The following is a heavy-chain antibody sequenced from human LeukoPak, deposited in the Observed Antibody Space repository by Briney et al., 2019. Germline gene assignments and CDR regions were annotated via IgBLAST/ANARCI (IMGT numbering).Heavy chain of an antibody. CDR3: ARLPTFYYDSSHYHYDY. V-gene: IGHV3-23*01. CDR1: GFTFQNYA. CDR2: ISGSGPST. J-gene: IGHJ4*02. Sequence: GGSLKLSCAASGFTFQNYAMSWVRQAPGKGLEWASSISGSGPSTDYADSVKGRFTISRDKSKNTLYLQMNSLRAEDTAVYYCARLPTFYYDSSHYHYDYWGQGTLVTVSS. D-gene: IGHD3-22*01.